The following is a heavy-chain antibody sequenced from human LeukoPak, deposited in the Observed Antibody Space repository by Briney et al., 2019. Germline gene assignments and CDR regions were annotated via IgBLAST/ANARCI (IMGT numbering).Heavy chain of an antibody. V-gene: IGHV1-2*02. CDR1: GYTFTGYY. CDR3: ARDWPLEYQLLAFDY. CDR2: INPNSGGT. Sequence: GASVKVSCKASGYTFTGYYMHWVRQAPGQGLEWMGWINPNSGGTNYAQKFQGRVTMTRDTSISTAYMELSRLRSDDTAVYYCARDWPLEYQLLAFDYWGQGTLVTVSS. J-gene: IGHJ4*02. D-gene: IGHD2-2*01.